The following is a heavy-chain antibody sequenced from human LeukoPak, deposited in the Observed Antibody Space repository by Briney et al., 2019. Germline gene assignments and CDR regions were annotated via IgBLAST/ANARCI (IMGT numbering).Heavy chain of an antibody. D-gene: IGHD3-3*01. CDR3: ARGPPLRFLEWSLGEGPLFYFDY. V-gene: IGHV4-34*01. CDR1: GGSFSGYY. CDR2: INHSGST. Sequence: PSETLSLTCAVYGGSFSGYYWSWIRQPPGKGLEWIGEINHSGSTNYNPSLKSRVTISVDRSKNQFSLKLSSVTAADTAVYYCARGPPLRFLEWSLGEGPLFYFDYWGQGTLVTVSS. J-gene: IGHJ4*02.